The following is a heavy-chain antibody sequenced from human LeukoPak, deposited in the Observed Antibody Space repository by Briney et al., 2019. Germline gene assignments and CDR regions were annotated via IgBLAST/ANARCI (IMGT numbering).Heavy chain of an antibody. Sequence: SETLSLTCAVYGGSFSGYYWSWIRQSAGKGLEWIGHIYKSGTTNFNPSLTSRVTMSLDTSRNQFSLKLRSVTAADTAVYFCARSFLGYMDVWGKGTTVTVSS. V-gene: IGHV4-59*10. CDR1: GGSFSGYY. D-gene: IGHD2/OR15-2a*01. J-gene: IGHJ6*04. CDR2: IYKSGTT. CDR3: ARSFLGYMDV.